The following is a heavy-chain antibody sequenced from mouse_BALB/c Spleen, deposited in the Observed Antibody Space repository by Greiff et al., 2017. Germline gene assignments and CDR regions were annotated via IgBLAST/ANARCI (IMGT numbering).Heavy chain of an antibody. CDR1: GYTFTDYA. D-gene: IGHD1-2*01. V-gene: IGHV1-67*01. Sequence: QVQLQQSGPELVRPGVSVKISCKGSGYTFTDYAMHWVKQSHAKSLEWIGVISTYSGNTNYNQKFKGKATMTVDKSSSTAYMELARLTSEDSAIYYCAGSFTTAFAYWGQGTLVTVSA. CDR3: AGSFTTAFAY. J-gene: IGHJ3*01. CDR2: ISTYSGNT.